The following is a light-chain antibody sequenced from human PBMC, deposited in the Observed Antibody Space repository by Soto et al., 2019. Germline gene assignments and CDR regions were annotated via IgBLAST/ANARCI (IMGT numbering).Light chain of an antibody. J-gene: IGKJ2*01. V-gene: IGKV1-5*01. CDR3: QQYNSYST. Sequence: DIQMTQSPSTLSASVGDRVTITCRASQSISSWLAWYLQKPGKAPRLLIYDASSLESGVPSRFSGSGSGTEFTLTISSLQPDDFATYYCQQYNSYSTFGQGTKLKIK. CDR2: DAS. CDR1: QSISSW.